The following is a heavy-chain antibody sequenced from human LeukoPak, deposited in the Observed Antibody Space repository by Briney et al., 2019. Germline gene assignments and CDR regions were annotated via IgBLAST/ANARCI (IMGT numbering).Heavy chain of an antibody. Sequence: GGSLRLSCAASGSSVSNNYMSWVRQAPGKGLEWVSVIYSGGSTFYADSVKGRFTISRDNSKNTLYLQMNSLRAEDTAVYYCASDSYSPEYFQHWGQGTLVTVSS. CDR2: IYSGGST. CDR1: GSSVSNNY. CDR3: ASDSYSPEYFQH. J-gene: IGHJ1*01. V-gene: IGHV3-66*01. D-gene: IGHD2-15*01.